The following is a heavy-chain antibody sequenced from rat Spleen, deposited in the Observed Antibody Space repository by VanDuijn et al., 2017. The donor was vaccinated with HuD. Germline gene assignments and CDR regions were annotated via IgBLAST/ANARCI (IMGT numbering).Heavy chain of an antibody. CDR3: AKDMSRTIAARSYWYFDF. CDR2: ISNSGGST. Sequence: EVQLVESGGGLVQPGRSMKLSCVASGFTFNNYWMSWTRHAPGKGLEWVASISNSGGSTYYPDSVKGRFTISRDNAQNTLYLQMESLRSEDTATYYCAKDMSRTIAARSYWYFDFWGPGTMVTVSS. CDR1: GFTFNNYW. D-gene: IGHD1-2*01. J-gene: IGHJ1*01. V-gene: IGHV5-31*01.